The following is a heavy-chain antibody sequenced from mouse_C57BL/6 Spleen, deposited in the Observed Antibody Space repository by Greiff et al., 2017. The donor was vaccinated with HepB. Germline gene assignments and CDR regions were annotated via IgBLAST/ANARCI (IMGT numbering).Heavy chain of an antibody. J-gene: IGHJ1*03. Sequence: VQLQESGPGLVQPSQSLSITCTVSGFSLTSYGVHWVRQSPGKGLEWLGVIWRGGSTDYNAAFMARLSITKDNSTSQVYFKMNSLQAYDTPIYYCAKYGSSYGWYFDVWGTGTTVTVSS. D-gene: IGHD1-1*01. CDR1: GFSLTSYG. CDR3: AKYGSSYGWYFDV. V-gene: IGHV2-5*01. CDR2: IWRGGST.